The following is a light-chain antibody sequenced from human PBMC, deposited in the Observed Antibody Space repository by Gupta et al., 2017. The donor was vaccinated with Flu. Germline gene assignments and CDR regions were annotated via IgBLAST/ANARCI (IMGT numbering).Light chain of an antibody. V-gene: IGLV2-11*01. CDR1: SSDVGGYNY. J-gene: IGLJ1*01. CDR2: DVN. CDR3: CSYVGSFTYV. Sequence: QSALTQPRSVSGSPGQPVAISCTGTSSDVGGYNYVSWYQQHPGKAPKLMINDVNKRPSGVPERFSGSKSGNTASLTISGLQAEDEADYYCCSYVGSFTYVFGTGTQVTVL.